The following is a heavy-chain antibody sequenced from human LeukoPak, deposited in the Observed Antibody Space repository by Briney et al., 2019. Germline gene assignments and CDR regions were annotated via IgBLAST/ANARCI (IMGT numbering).Heavy chain of an antibody. Sequence: GASVKVSCKASGYTFTGYYMHWVRQAPGQGLEWMGWISAYNGNTNYAQKLQGRVTMTTDTSTSTAYMELRSLRSDDTAVYYCARDARQRWLQPFDYWGQGTLVTVSS. D-gene: IGHD5-24*01. J-gene: IGHJ4*02. CDR3: ARDARQRWLQPFDY. CDR1: GYTFTGYY. V-gene: IGHV1-18*04. CDR2: ISAYNGNT.